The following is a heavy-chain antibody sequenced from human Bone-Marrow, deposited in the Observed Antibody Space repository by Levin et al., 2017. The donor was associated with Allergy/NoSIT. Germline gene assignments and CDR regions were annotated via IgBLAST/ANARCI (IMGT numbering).Heavy chain of an antibody. CDR1: GFTFSDYG. CDR2: IWYDGSNG. Sequence: PGGSLRLSCAASGFTFSDYGMHWVRQAPGKGLEWVADIWYDGSNGHYADSVKGRFTISRDNSKNTLYLQMNSLRAEDTAVYYCARDRAYGSGASNLPTDHWGQGTLVTVSS. V-gene: IGHV3-33*01. CDR3: ARDRAYGSGASNLPTDH. J-gene: IGHJ4*02. D-gene: IGHD3-10*01.